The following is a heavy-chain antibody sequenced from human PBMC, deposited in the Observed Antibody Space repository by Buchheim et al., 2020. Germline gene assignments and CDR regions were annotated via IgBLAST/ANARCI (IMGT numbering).Heavy chain of an antibody. CDR3: AKVAEEVVVAARLEFGDAFDI. Sequence: QVQLVESGGGVVQPGRSLRLSCAASGFTFSSYGMHWVRQAPGKGLEWVAVISYDGSNKYYADSVKGRFTISRDNSKNTLYLQMNSLRAEDTAVYYCAKVAEEVVVAARLEFGDAFDIWGQGT. D-gene: IGHD2-15*01. V-gene: IGHV3-30*18. CDR2: ISYDGSNK. J-gene: IGHJ3*02. CDR1: GFTFSSYG.